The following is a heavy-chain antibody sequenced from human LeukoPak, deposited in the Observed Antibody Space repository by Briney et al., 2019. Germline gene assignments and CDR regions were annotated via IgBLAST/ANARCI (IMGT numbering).Heavy chain of an antibody. Sequence: SGGSLRLSCAASGFTFSIYNMNWVRQAPGKGLEWVSTISDTGGGTYYADSVKGRFTISRDNSKNTVHLQMNSLRAEDTALYYCAKDRYQLPRGYFDYWGQGTLVTVSS. J-gene: IGHJ4*02. CDR2: ISDTGGGT. CDR3: AKDRYQLPRGYFDY. D-gene: IGHD1-1*01. V-gene: IGHV3-23*01. CDR1: GFTFSIYN.